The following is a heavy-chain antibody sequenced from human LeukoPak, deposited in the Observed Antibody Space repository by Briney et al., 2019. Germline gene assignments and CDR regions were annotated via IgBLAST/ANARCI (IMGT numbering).Heavy chain of an antibody. CDR3: AREGTTVYYGMDV. D-gene: IGHD2-2*01. CDR1: GFTFSSYA. J-gene: IGHJ6*04. Sequence: GGSLRLSCAASGFTFSSYAMHWVRQAPGKGLEWVAVISYDGSNKYYADSVKGRFTISRDNSKNTLYLQMNGLRAEDTAVYYCAREGTTVYYGMDVWGKGTTVTVSS. CDR2: ISYDGSNK. V-gene: IGHV3-30*04.